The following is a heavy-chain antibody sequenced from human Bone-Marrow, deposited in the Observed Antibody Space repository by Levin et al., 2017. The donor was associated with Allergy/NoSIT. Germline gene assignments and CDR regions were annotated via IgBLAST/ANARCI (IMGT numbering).Heavy chain of an antibody. CDR2: ISYNGNNA. Sequence: GGSLRLSCAASGFSFSDYAIHWVRQTPDKGLEWVASISYNGNNAKYADSVKGRLTISRDNSRNTLFLQMNSLGPDDTGIYYCARDVALGVGDDIFEYWGQGTLVTVSS. D-gene: IGHD3-9*01. CDR3: ARDVALGVGDDIFEY. CDR1: GFSFSDYA. J-gene: IGHJ4*02. V-gene: IGHV3-30*04.